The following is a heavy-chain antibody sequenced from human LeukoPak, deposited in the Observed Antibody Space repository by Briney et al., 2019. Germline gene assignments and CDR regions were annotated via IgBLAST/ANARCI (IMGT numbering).Heavy chain of an antibody. Sequence: GRSLRLSCAASGFTFDDYAMHWVRQAPGKGLEWVSCISSSSSYIYYADSVKGRFTISRDNAKKSLYLQMNSLRAEDTAVYYCARNGLAANGYFDYWGQGTLVTVSS. J-gene: IGHJ4*02. D-gene: IGHD2-8*01. CDR2: ISSSSSYI. CDR1: GFTFDDYA. CDR3: ARNGLAANGYFDY. V-gene: IGHV3-21*01.